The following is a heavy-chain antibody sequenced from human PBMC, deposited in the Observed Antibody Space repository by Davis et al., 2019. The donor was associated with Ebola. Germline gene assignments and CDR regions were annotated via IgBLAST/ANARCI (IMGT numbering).Heavy chain of an antibody. D-gene: IGHD2-15*01. J-gene: IGHJ4*02. CDR2: INAGNDNT. V-gene: IGHV1-3*01. CDR3: ARDRLGYCSGGSCYSGGGFGY. CDR1: GYIFTSYA. Sequence: AASVKVSCKASGYIFTSYAMHWVRQAPGQRLEWMGWINAGNDNTKYSQKFQGRVTITRDTSASTAYMELSSLRSEDTAVYYCARDRLGYCSGGSCYSGGGFGYWGQGTLVTVAS.